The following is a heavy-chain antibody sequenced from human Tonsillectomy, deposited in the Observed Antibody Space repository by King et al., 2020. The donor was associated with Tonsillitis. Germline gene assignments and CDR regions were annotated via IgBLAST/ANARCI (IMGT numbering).Heavy chain of an antibody. V-gene: IGHV3-30*02. Sequence: VQLVESGGGVVQRGGSLRLTCAASGFTFNMHGMNWVRQAPGKGLEWVAFIRSDGSRKYYADNVKGRFTISRDKSKNTLYLQMSSLRAEDTDIFYCAKDRAVAANEERNHYYGVDVWGQGTTVTVSS. CDR3: AKDRAVAANEERNHYYGVDV. CDR2: IRSDGSRK. J-gene: IGHJ6*02. D-gene: IGHD2-15*01. CDR1: GFTFNMHG.